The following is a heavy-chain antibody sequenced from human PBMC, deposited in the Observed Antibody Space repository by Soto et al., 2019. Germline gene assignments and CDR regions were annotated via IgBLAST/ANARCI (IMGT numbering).Heavy chain of an antibody. CDR2: ISGSGGST. CDR3: AKDVQTWTRIVGATGCFGY. CDR1: EFTFSSYA. J-gene: IGHJ4*02. V-gene: IGHV3-23*01. Sequence: EVQLLESGGGLVQPGGSLRLSCAASEFTFSSYAMSWVRQAPGKGLEWVSAISGSGGSTYYADSVKGRFTISRDNSKNTLYLQMNSMRAEDTGVYYFAKDVQTWTRIVGATGCFGYWGQGTPVTVSP. D-gene: IGHD1-26*01.